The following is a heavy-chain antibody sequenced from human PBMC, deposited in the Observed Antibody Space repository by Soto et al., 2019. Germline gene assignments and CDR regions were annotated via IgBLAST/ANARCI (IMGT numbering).Heavy chain of an antibody. CDR2: IYYSGST. CDR1: GGSISSYY. CDR3: AREVYKGGYEAPYYFDY. V-gene: IGHV4-59*01. J-gene: IGHJ4*02. Sequence: SETLSLTCTVSGGSISSYYWSWIRQPPGKGLEWIGYIYYSGSTNYNPSLKSRVTISVDTSKNQLSLKLSSVTAADTAVYYCAREVYKGGYEAPYYFDYWGQGTLVTVSS. D-gene: IGHD5-12*01.